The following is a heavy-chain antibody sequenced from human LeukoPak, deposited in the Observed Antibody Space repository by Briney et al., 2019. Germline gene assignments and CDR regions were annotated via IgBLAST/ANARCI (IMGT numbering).Heavy chain of an antibody. CDR1: GGSISSGGYY. V-gene: IGHV4-61*09. Sequence: SETLSLTCTVSGGSISSGGYYWTWIRQPAGKGLEWIGHMYSSGSTSYNPSLKSRVTISVDTSKKQFSLKLSSVTAADTAVCYCARDDYYYYYMDVWGKGTTVTVSS. CDR3: ARDDYYYYYMDV. J-gene: IGHJ6*03. CDR2: MYSSGST.